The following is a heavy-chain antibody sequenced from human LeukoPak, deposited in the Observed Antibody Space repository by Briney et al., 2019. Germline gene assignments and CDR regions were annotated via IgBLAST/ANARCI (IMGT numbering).Heavy chain of an antibody. CDR1: GFTFNNYW. CDR3: ARTGEDY. J-gene: IGHJ4*02. CDR2: IDQDGSGK. Sequence: PGGSLRLSCAASGFTFNNYWMTWVRQAPGRGLEWVANIDQDGSGKYYVDSVKGRFSISRDNAKNSLYLQMNSLRVEDTATYYCARTGEDYWGQGTLVTVSS. V-gene: IGHV3-7*01.